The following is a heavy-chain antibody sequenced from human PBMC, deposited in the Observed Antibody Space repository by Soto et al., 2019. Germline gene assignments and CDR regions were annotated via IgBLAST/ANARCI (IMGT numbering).Heavy chain of an antibody. CDR1: GYTLTSLS. CDR2: VDPEHGEA. J-gene: IGHJ2*01. V-gene: IGHV1-24*01. Sequence: GASVKVSCKVSGYTLTSLSIHWVRQTPGKGLEWMGGVDPEHGEAVYAQKFRGRVTLTEDTSTDTAYMELNSPKSEDTAVYYCASTPPEWLSQLVRNWYFDLWGRGTPVTVSS. D-gene: IGHD3-3*01. CDR3: ASTPPEWLSQLVRNWYFDL.